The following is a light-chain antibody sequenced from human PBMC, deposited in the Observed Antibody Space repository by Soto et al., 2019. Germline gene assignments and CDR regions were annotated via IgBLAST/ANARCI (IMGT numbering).Light chain of an antibody. V-gene: IGKV3-20*01. CDR2: DAS. Sequence: EIVLTQSPATLSLSPGERASLSCRASQSVSRYLAWYQQKPGQAPRLLIYDASNRATGIPDRFSGSGSGTDFTLTISRLEPEDFAVYYCQQYGSSPRTFGQGTKVDI. CDR3: QQYGSSPRT. CDR1: QSVSRY. J-gene: IGKJ1*01.